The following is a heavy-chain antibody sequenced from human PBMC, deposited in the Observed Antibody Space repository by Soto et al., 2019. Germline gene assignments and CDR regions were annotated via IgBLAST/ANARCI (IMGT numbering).Heavy chain of an antibody. CDR2: IEGDGTSI. J-gene: IGHJ3*01. V-gene: IGHV3-74*01. Sequence: EVQLVESGGGLVQSGGSVRLSCAASGFTFSNYWMHWVRQVPGQGLVWVSRIEGDGTSIDLAGSVKGRFTISRDNAKNTRHLQMDSLRDDGTSVYYCARGVRGYYAFDVWGQGTMGTVSS. D-gene: IGHD5-18*01. CDR1: GFTFSNYW. CDR3: ARGVRGYYAFDV.